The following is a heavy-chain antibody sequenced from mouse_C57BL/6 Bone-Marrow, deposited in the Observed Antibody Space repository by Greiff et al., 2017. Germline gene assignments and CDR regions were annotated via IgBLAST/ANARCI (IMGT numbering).Heavy chain of an antibody. CDR3: ARRIYYYGSSSRDYFDY. CDR2: IYPRDGST. CDR1: GYTFTDHT. V-gene: IGHV1-78*01. Sequence: QVQLQQSDAELVKPGASVKISCKVSGYTFTDHTIHWMKQRPEQGLEWIGYIYPRDGSTKYNEKFKGKATLTADKSSSTAYMQLNSLTSEDSAVXFCARRIYYYGSSSRDYFDYWGQGTTLTVSS. J-gene: IGHJ2*01. D-gene: IGHD1-1*01.